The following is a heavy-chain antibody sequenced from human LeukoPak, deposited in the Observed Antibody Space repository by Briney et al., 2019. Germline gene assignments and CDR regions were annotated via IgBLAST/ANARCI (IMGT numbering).Heavy chain of an antibody. CDR1: RGTFSKYA. CDR2: INPTGGST. V-gene: IGHV1-46*01. Sequence: ASVKVSCKASRGTFSKYAISWVRQAPGQGLEWMGIINPTGGSTTYAQKFQGRLTMTRDTSTSTIYMELSSLISEDTAVYYCARGGGPRARGDLDYWGQGTLVTVSS. D-gene: IGHD2-15*01. J-gene: IGHJ4*02. CDR3: ARGGGPRARGDLDY.